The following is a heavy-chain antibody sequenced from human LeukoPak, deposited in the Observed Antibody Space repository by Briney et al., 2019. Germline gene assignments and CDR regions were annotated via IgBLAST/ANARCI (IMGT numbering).Heavy chain of an antibody. CDR3: ARVGHSSGWRTSDY. CDR2: ISAYNGNT. D-gene: IGHD6-19*01. CDR1: GYTFTSYG. Sequence: GASVKASCKASGYTFTSYGISWVRQAPGQGLEWMGWISAYNGNTNYAQKRQGRVTMTTDTSTSTAYMELRSLRSDDTALYYCARVGHSSGWRTSDYWGQGTLVTVSS. J-gene: IGHJ4*02. V-gene: IGHV1-18*01.